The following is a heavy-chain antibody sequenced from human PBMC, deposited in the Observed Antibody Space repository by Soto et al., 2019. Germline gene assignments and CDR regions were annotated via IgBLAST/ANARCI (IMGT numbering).Heavy chain of an antibody. V-gene: IGHV1-2*02. CDR1: GYSISAYN. D-gene: IGHD3-10*01. J-gene: IGHJ4*02. CDR3: GRDDYGIFPY. Sequence: QVQLVQSGTEVKKPGASVKVSCQASGYSISAYNIHWVRQSPGQGLEWMGWNDPKNGGTVSAQKFQGRLTMSRDTSISPVYMDLSGLTSDDTALYYCGRDDYGIFPYWGQGSLVTVSS. CDR2: NDPKNGGT.